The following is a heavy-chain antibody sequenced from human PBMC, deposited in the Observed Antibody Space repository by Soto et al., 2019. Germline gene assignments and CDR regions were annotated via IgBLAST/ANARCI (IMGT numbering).Heavy chain of an antibody. Sequence: SETLSLTCTVSGGSISSSSYYWGWIRQPPGKGLEWIGSIYYSGSTYYNPSLKSRVTISVDTSKNQFSLKLSSVTAADTAVYYCARHSSSYAFWFDPWGQGTLVTVSS. D-gene: IGHD6-6*01. CDR2: IYYSGST. J-gene: IGHJ5*02. CDR1: GGSISSSSYY. V-gene: IGHV4-39*01. CDR3: ARHSSSYAFWFDP.